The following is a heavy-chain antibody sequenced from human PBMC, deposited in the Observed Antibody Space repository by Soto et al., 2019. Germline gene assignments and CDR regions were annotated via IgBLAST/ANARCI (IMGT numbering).Heavy chain of an antibody. D-gene: IGHD3-10*01. CDR1: GFPFRNAW. CDR3: TTDSRTTMPEVRFDY. V-gene: IGHV3-15*07. J-gene: IGHJ4*01. Sequence: GGSLRLSCAASGFPFRNAWINWVRQTPGTGMQWVGRVKSKTDGGSADYAKSVKGRFAVSRDDSKNIVYLQMNSVKIEDTGVYYCTTDSRTTMPEVRFDYWGHGTLVTVSS. CDR2: VKSKTDGGSA.